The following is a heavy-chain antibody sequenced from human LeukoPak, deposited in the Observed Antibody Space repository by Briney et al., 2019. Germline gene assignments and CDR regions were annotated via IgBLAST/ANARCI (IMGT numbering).Heavy chain of an antibody. D-gene: IGHD2-2*01. CDR2: INPNSGGT. CDR1: GYTFTGYY. V-gene: IGHV1-2*02. Sequence: GASVKVSCKASGYTFTGYYMHWGRQTPGQGVEWMGWINPNSGGTNDAQKFQGRVTMTRHTSISTAYMELSRLRPDDTAVYYCARDHCSSTSCPEGYGYFDYWGQGTLVTVSS. J-gene: IGHJ4*02. CDR3: ARDHCSSTSCPEGYGYFDY.